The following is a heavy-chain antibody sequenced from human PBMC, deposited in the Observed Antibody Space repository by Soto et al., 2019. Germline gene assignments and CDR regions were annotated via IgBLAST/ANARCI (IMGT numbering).Heavy chain of an antibody. D-gene: IGHD6-19*01. CDR2: IIPIFGTA. Sequence: QVQLVQSGAEVKKPGSSVKVSCKASGGTFSNYAISWVRQAPGQGLEWMGGIIPIFGTANYAQKFQGRVTITXDVXMXIAYMELSRLRSEDTAVYYCAQTLGLAVAGPGRFDLWGRGTLVTVSS. V-gene: IGHV1-69*05. CDR1: GGTFSNYA. CDR3: AQTLGLAVAGPGRFDL. J-gene: IGHJ2*01.